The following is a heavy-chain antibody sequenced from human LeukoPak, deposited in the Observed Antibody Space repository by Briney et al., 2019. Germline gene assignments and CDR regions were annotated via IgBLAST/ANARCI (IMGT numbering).Heavy chain of an antibody. CDR1: GFTFSNYN. CDR2: ISSIGTTI. D-gene: IGHD3-16*01. Sequence: GGSLRLSCAVSGFTFSNYNMNWVRQAPGKGLERISYISSIGTTIYYADFMKGRFTISRDNAKNSLYLQMNSLRTEDTAVYYCAREGTKGGFDYWGQGTLVTASS. V-gene: IGHV3-48*01. J-gene: IGHJ4*02. CDR3: AREGTKGGFDY.